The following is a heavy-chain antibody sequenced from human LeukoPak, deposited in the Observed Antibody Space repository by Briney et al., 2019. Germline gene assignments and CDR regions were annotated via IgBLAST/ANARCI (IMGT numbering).Heavy chain of an antibody. D-gene: IGHD1-1*01. Sequence: GGSLRLSCAAPGITFSNYNMNWVRQAPGKGLEWISSITSSSSYTFYADSVKGRFTISRDNTKNSLYLQMNSLRVEDTAIYYCARDPYNGAYSEGYYYYYMDVWGKGTTVTVSS. J-gene: IGHJ6*03. V-gene: IGHV3-21*01. CDR1: GITFSNYN. CDR3: ARDPYNGAYSEGYYYYYMDV. CDR2: ITSSSSYT.